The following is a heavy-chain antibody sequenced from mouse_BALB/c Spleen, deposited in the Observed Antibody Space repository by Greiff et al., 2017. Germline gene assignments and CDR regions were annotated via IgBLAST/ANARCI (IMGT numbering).Heavy chain of an antibody. V-gene: IGHV5-6-5*01. CDR3: AREGCKWAMDY. Sequence: EVHLVESGGGLVKPGGSLKLSCAASGFTFSSYAMSWVRQTPEKRLEWVASISSGGSTYYPDSVKGRFTISRDNARNILYLQMSSMRSEDTAMYYCAREGCKWAMDYWGQGTSVTVSS. J-gene: IGHJ4*01. CDR1: GFTFSSYA. CDR2: ISSGGST.